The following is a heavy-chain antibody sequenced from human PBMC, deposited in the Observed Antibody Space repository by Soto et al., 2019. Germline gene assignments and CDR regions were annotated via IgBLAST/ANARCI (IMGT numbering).Heavy chain of an antibody. CDR1: GYTFTSYA. V-gene: IGHV1-3*01. Sequence: ASVKVSCKASGYTFTSYAMHWVRQAPGQRLEWMGWINAGNGNTKYSQKFQGRVTITRDTSASTAYMELSSLRSEDTAVYYCAFGLRYLDWTLDYWGQGTLVTVST. J-gene: IGHJ4*02. CDR3: AFGLRYLDWTLDY. D-gene: IGHD3-9*01. CDR2: INAGNGNT.